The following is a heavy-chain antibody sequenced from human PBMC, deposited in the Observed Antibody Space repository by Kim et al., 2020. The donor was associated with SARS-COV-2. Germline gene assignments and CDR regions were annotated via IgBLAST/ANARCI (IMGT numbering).Heavy chain of an antibody. V-gene: IGHV1-8*01. CDR1: GYTFTSYD. J-gene: IGHJ4*02. CDR3: ARGPFYYYDSSGYYYFDY. D-gene: IGHD3-22*01. CDR2: MNPNSGNT. Sequence: ASVKVSCKASGYTFTSYDINWVRQATGQGLEWMGWMNPNSGNTGYAQKFQGRVTMTRNTSISTAYMELSSLRSEDTAVYYCARGPFYYYDSSGYYYFDYWGQGTLVTVSS.